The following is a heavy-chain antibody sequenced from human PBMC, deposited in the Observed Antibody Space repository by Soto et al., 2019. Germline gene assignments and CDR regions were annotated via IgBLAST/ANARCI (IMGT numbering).Heavy chain of an antibody. V-gene: IGHV3-23*01. CDR3: AKTPTVTTIFLLDY. J-gene: IGHJ4*02. Sequence: PGGSLRLSCAASGFTFSSYAMSWFRQAPGKGLEWVSAISGSGGSTYYADSVKGRFTISRDNSKNTLYLQMNSLRAEDTAVYYCAKTPTVTTIFLLDYWGQGTPVTVSS. CDR1: GFTFSSYA. D-gene: IGHD4-17*01. CDR2: ISGSGGST.